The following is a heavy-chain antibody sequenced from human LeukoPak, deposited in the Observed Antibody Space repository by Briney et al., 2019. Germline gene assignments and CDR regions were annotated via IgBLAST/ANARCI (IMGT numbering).Heavy chain of an antibody. D-gene: IGHD6-13*01. Sequence: GGSLRLSCAASGFIFSNYALMWVRQAPGKGLEWVSSITGGGGETFYADSVKGRFSLSRDNSKNMLYLQMYSLGAEDTAMYYCAKGAAAGLVDWFDPWGQGTLVTVSS. V-gene: IGHV3-23*01. CDR2: ITGGGGET. CDR3: AKGAAAGLVDWFDP. CDR1: GFIFSNYA. J-gene: IGHJ5*02.